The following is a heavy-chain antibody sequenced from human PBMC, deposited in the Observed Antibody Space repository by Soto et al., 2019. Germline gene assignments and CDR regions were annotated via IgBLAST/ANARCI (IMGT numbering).Heavy chain of an antibody. V-gene: IGHV4-59*12. CDR1: GRSITSYY. CDR3: GRSYDSNGYANEFDS. D-gene: IGHD3-22*01. J-gene: IGHJ4*02. Sequence: QVALQESGPGLVKPSETLSLTCSISGRSITSYYWCWVLQPPGKGLEWICYICYNGITSQQPSLKSRVTMSGHTSQSHFSLNLTSVTGTDTAVDYCGRSYDSNGYANEFDSWGQGTLVTVAS. CDR2: ICYNGIT.